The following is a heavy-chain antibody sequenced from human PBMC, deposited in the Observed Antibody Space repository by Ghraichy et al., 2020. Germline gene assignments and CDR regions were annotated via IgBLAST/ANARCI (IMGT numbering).Heavy chain of an antibody. CDR3: AKRIAAAGSRGYYFDY. CDR2: ISGSGGST. D-gene: IGHD6-13*01. Sequence: GRSLRLSCAASGFTFSSYAMSWVRQAPGKGLEWVSGISGSGGSTYYADSVKGRFTISRDNSKNTLYLQMNSLRAEDTAVYYCAKRIAAAGSRGYYFDYWGQGTLVTVSS. J-gene: IGHJ4*02. V-gene: IGHV3-23*01. CDR1: GFTFSSYA.